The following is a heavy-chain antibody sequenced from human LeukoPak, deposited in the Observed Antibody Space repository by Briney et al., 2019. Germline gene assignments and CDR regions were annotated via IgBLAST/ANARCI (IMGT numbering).Heavy chain of an antibody. CDR3: AKDRGDGYNYYYFDY. Sequence: GRSLRLSCAASGFTFSSYGMHWVRQAPGKGLEWVAVIWYDGSNKYYADSVKGRFTISGDNSKNTLYLQMNSLRAEDTAVYYCAKDRGDGYNYYYFDYRGQGTLVTVSS. CDR1: GFTFSSYG. V-gene: IGHV3-33*06. J-gene: IGHJ4*02. CDR2: IWYDGSNK. D-gene: IGHD5-24*01.